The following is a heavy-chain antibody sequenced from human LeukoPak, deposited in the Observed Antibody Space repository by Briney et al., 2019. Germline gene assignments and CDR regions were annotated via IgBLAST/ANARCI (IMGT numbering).Heavy chain of an antibody. D-gene: IGHD1-26*01. V-gene: IGHV3-23*01. CDR3: AKVHYTASFPGSFPGRNYFDS. Sequence: GGSLRLSCTVSGFAFSGYAMSWVRQAPGKGPEWVSSIGARGDVTYSADSVKGRFTVSRDNSKRTLFLQMNSLRAEDTAVYYCAKVHYTASFPGSFPGRNYFDSWGQGSLVTVSS. CDR2: IGARGDVT. J-gene: IGHJ4*02. CDR1: GFAFSGYA.